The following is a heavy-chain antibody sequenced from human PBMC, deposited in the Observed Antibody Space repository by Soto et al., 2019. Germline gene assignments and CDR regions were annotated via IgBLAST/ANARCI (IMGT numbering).Heavy chain of an antibody. V-gene: IGHV4-34*01. D-gene: IGHD3-10*01. CDR3: ARGLPLVRGVIIRALGYFDY. CDR1: GGSFSGYY. CDR2: INHSGST. Sequence: SETLSLTCAVFGGSFSGYYWSWIRQPPGKGLEWIGEINHSGSTNYNPSLKSRVTISVDTSKNQFSLKLSSVTAADTAVYYCARGLPLVRGVIIRALGYFDYWGQGTLVTVSS. J-gene: IGHJ4*02.